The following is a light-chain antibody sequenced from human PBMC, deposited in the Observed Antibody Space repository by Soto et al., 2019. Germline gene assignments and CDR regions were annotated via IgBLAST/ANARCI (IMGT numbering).Light chain of an antibody. Sequence: DIQMTQSPSTLSASVGDRVTITCRASQSISSWLAWYQQKPGKAPKLLIYDASSLESGVPSRFSGSGSGTEFTLTISSLQPDDSATYYCQQSYTTPPTFGQGTRLEIK. CDR2: DAS. CDR3: QQSYTTPPT. J-gene: IGKJ5*01. CDR1: QSISSW. V-gene: IGKV1-5*01.